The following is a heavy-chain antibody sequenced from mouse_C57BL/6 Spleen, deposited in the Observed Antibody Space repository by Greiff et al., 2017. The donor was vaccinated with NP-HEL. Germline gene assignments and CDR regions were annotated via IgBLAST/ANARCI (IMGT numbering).Heavy chain of an antibody. J-gene: IGHJ4*01. CDR1: GYAFTNYL. CDR2: INPGSGGT. Sequence: LQQSGAELVRPGTSVKVSCKASGYAFTNYLIEWVKQRPGQGLEWIGVINPGSGGTNYNEKFKGKATLTADKSSSTAYMQLSSLTSEDSAVYFCAKGDMDYAMDYWGQGTSVTVSS. D-gene: IGHD1-1*02. CDR3: AKGDMDYAMDY. V-gene: IGHV1-54*01.